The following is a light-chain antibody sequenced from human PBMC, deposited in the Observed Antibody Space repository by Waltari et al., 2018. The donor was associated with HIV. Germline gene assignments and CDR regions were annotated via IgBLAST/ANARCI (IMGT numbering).Light chain of an antibody. CDR1: QCVLYSSNNKNY. Sequence: DIVVTQSPESLAVSLGERATVNCKSSQCVLYSSNNKNYLAWYQQRPGQPPRLLIYWASVRDSGVPDRFSGSGSGTDFTLTISSLQAEDVATYYCQQYVTTPITFGQGTRLEIK. CDR3: QQYVTTPIT. V-gene: IGKV4-1*01. J-gene: IGKJ5*01. CDR2: WAS.